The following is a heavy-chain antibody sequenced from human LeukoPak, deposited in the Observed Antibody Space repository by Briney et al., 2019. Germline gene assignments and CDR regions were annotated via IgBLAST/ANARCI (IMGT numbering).Heavy chain of an antibody. J-gene: IGHJ4*02. CDR3: ARLTGDGYFDY. CDR1: GVSSSSSY. V-gene: IGHV4-34*01. CDR2: INHSGST. Sequence: SETLSLTCTVSGVSSSSSYWSWIRQPPGKGLEWIGEINHSGSTNYNPSLKSRVTISVDTSKNQFSLKLSSVTAADTAVYYCARLTGDGYFDYWGQGTLVTVSS. D-gene: IGHD7-27*01.